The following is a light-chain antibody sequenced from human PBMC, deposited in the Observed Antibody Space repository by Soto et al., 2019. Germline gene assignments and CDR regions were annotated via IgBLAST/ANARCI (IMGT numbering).Light chain of an antibody. CDR3: ESYRSDNTLLV. V-gene: IGLV2-14*01. J-gene: IGLJ1*01. Sequence: QSALTQPASVSGSPGQSITISWTGTSRDIGNYNYVSWYQHHPGKAPKLMIYEVTSRPSGVSDRFSGSKSGMTASLTISGLQPEDEADYFCESYRSDNTLLVFRTGTKLTX. CDR2: EVT. CDR1: SRDIGNYNY.